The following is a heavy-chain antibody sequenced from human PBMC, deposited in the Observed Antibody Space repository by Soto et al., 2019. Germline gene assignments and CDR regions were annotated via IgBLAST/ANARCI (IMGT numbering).Heavy chain of an antibody. Sequence: KQSQTLSLTCAISGDSVSSNSAAWNWIRQSPSRGLEWLGRTYYRSKWYNDYAVSVKSRITINPDTSKNQFSLQLNSVTPEDTAVYYCARAGGYYDSSGYYYFDYWGQGTLVTVSS. CDR3: ARAGGYYDSSGYYYFDY. D-gene: IGHD3-22*01. CDR2: TYYRSKWYN. J-gene: IGHJ4*02. V-gene: IGHV6-1*01. CDR1: GDSVSSNSAA.